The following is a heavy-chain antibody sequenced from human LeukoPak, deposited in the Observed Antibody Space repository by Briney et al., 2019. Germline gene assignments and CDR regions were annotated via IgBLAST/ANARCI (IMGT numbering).Heavy chain of an antibody. D-gene: IGHD2-21*01. CDR3: AKDLIAGYSTFFDY. Sequence: GGSLRLSCAASGFTFSSYAMSWVRQAPGKGLEWVSGISGTGDSTYYADSVKGRFTISRDNSKNTLYLQMNTLRAEDTAVYYCAKDLIAGYSTFFDYWGQGTLVTVPS. CDR2: ISGTGDST. CDR1: GFTFSSYA. V-gene: IGHV3-23*01. J-gene: IGHJ4*02.